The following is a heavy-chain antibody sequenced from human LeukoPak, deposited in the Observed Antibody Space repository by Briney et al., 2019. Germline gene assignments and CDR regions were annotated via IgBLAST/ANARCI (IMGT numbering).Heavy chain of an antibody. CDR1: GGTFSSYA. V-gene: IGHV1-69*13. D-gene: IGHD6-19*01. CDR3: AILTSGWYVWFDP. Sequence: SVKVSCKASGGTFSSYAISWVRQALGQGLEWMGGIIPIFGTANYAQKFQGRVTITADESTSTAYMELSSLRSEDTAVYYCAILTSGWYVWFDPWGQGTLVTVSS. CDR2: IIPIFGTA. J-gene: IGHJ5*02.